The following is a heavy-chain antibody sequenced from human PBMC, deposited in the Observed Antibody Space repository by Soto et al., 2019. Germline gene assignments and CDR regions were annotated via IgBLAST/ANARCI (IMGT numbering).Heavy chain of an antibody. CDR1: GGSISSYY. D-gene: IGHD5-12*01. V-gene: IGHV4-4*07. Sequence: SETLSLTCTVSGGSISSYYWSWIRQPAGKGLEWIGRIYTSGSTNYNPSLKSRVTMSVDTSKNQFSLKLSSVTAADTAVYYCARDFVEMATTPDYYYGMDVWGQGTTVTVS. CDR2: IYTSGST. CDR3: ARDFVEMATTPDYYYGMDV. J-gene: IGHJ6*02.